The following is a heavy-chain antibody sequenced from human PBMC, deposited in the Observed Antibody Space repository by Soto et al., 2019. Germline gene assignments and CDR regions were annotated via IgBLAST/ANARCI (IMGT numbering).Heavy chain of an antibody. CDR3: ARATLVVAATVDWFDP. CDR2: ISAYNGNT. J-gene: IGHJ5*02. CDR1: GYTFTSYG. V-gene: IGHV1-18*01. D-gene: IGHD2-15*01. Sequence: GASVKVSCKASGYTFTSYGISWVRQAPGQGLEWMGWISAYNGNTNYAQKLQGRVTMTTDTSTSTAYMELRSLRPDDTAVYYCARATLVVAATVDWFDPWGQGTLVTVSS.